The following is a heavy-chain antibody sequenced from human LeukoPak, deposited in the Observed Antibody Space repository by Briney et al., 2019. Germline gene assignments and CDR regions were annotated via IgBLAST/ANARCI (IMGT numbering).Heavy chain of an antibody. J-gene: IGHJ4*02. CDR2: ISGYGAST. Sequence: GGSLRLSCAASRFTFPNYAMSWVRQAPGKGLQWVSYISGYGASTFYADSVKGRFTISRDNSKNTVFLQMSSLRAEDTALYYCARKSASGNYPLDYWGQGTLVTVSS. CDR1: RFTFPNYA. CDR3: ARKSASGNYPLDY. V-gene: IGHV3-23*01. D-gene: IGHD3-10*01.